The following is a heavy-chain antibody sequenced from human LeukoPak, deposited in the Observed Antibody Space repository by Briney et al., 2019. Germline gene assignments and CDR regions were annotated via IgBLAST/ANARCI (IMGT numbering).Heavy chain of an antibody. CDR2: IYYSGST. CDR1: GGSFSGYY. V-gene: IGHV4-59*01. D-gene: IGHD2-2*01. CDR3: ARDGPYQYYMDV. Sequence: PSETLSLTCAVYGGSFSGYYWSWIRQPPGKGLEWIGYIYYSGSTNYNPSLKSRVTISVDTSKNQFSLKLSSVTAADTAVYYCARDGPYQYYMDVWGKGTTVTVSS. J-gene: IGHJ6*03.